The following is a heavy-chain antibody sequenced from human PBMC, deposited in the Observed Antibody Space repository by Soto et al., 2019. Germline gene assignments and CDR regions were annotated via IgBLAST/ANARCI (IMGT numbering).Heavy chain of an antibody. CDR3: ARDEIGYCSSTSCLPIDY. J-gene: IGHJ4*02. D-gene: IGHD2-2*01. V-gene: IGHV1-18*01. Sequence: GASVKVSCKASGYTFTSYGISWVRQAPGQGLEWMGWISAYNGNTNYAQKLQGRVTMTTDTSTSTAYMELRSLRSDDTAVYYCARDEIGYCSSTSCLPIDYWGQGTLVTVSS. CDR2: ISAYNGNT. CDR1: GYTFTSYG.